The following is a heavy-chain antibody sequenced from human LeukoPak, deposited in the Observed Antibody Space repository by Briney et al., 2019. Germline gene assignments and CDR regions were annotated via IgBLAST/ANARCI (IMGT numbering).Heavy chain of an antibody. CDR2: IYYSGST. D-gene: IGHD1-26*01. CDR3: ARDRSVGATRGVNWFDP. V-gene: IGHV4-59*01. Sequence: SENLFLTCTGSGGSISSYYWSWIRQPPGKGLEWIGHIYYSGSTNYNPSLKSRVTISVDTSKNQFSLKLSSVTAADTAVYYCARDRSVGATRGVNWFDPWGQGTLVTVSS. CDR1: GGSISSYY. J-gene: IGHJ5*02.